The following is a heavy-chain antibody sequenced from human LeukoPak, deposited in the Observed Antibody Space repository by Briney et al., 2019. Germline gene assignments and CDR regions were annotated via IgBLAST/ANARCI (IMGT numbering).Heavy chain of an antibody. J-gene: IGHJ3*02. Sequence: SETLSLTCAVSGGSISSGGYSWSWIRQPPGKGLEWIGYIYYTGSTTYNPSLKSRVTMSADTSKNQFSLKLSSVTAADTAVYYCARGSRVFWSSFAFDIWGQGTMVTVSS. CDR3: ARGSRVFWSSFAFDI. V-gene: IGHV4-61*08. CDR2: IYYTGST. CDR1: GGSISSGGYS. D-gene: IGHD2-2*01.